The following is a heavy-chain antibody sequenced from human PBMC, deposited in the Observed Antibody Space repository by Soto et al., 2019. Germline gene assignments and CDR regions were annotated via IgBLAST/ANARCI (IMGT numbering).Heavy chain of an antibody. Sequence: PGGSLRLSCAASGFTFSSYSMNWVRQAPGKGLEWVSYISSSSSTIYYADSVKGRFTISRDNAKNSLYLQMNSLRDEDTAVYYCARASDNDYYGSGSYFSTNWFDPWGQGTLVTVSS. CDR1: GFTFSSYS. J-gene: IGHJ5*02. D-gene: IGHD3-10*01. CDR2: ISSSSSTI. CDR3: ARASDNDYYGSGSYFSTNWFDP. V-gene: IGHV3-48*02.